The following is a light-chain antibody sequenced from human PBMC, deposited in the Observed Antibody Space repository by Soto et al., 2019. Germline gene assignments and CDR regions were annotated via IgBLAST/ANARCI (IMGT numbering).Light chain of an antibody. CDR2: KAS. J-gene: IGKJ1*01. CDR1: QTISSW. V-gene: IGKV1-5*03. Sequence: DIQMNQSPSTLSGSVGDRVTITRRASQTISSWLAWYQQKPGKAPKLLIYKASTLKSGVPSRFSGSGSGTEFTITISSLQTDDFATYYCQHYNSYSEAFGQGNKLEIK. CDR3: QHYNSYSEA.